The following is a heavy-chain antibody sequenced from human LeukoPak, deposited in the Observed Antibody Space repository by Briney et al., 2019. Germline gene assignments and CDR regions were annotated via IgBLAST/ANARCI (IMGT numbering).Heavy chain of an antibody. CDR2: INQSGST. V-gene: IGHV4-34*01. CDR1: GGSFSGYY. Sequence: SETLSLTCAVYGGSFSGYYWSWIRQPPGKGLEWIGEINQSGSTNYNPSLKSRVTISVDTSKNQFSLKLSSVTAADTAVYYCARGLYGSFDYWGQGTLVTVSS. D-gene: IGHD4-17*01. J-gene: IGHJ4*02. CDR3: ARGLYGSFDY.